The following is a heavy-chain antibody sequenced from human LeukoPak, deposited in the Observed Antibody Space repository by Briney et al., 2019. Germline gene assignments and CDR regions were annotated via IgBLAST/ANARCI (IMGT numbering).Heavy chain of an antibody. V-gene: IGHV1-2*02. Sequence: ASVKVSCKASGYTFTGYYMHWVRQAPGQGLEWMGWINPNSGGTNYAQKFQGRVTMTRDTSISTAYMELSRLRSDDTAVYYCARLNLQGRGGYREVSNVPWGQGTLVTVSS. CDR2: INPNSGGT. D-gene: IGHD3-16*02. J-gene: IGHJ5*02. CDR3: ARLNLQGRGGYREVSNVP. CDR1: GYTFTGYY.